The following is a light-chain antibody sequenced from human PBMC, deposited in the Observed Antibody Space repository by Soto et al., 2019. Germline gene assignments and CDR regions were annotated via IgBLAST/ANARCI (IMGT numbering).Light chain of an antibody. CDR3: QQYET. CDR1: QSVSSN. J-gene: IGKJ1*01. CDR2: GAS. V-gene: IGKV3-15*01. Sequence: EIVMTQSPATLSVSPGERATLSCRASQSVSSNLAWYQQKPGQAPRLLIYGASTRATGIPARFSGSGSGTVFFLTISSLQSEDFAVYYCQQYETFGQGTKVDIK.